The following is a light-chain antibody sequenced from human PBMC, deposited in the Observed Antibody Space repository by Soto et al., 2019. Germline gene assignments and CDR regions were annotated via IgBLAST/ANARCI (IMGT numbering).Light chain of an antibody. CDR2: DVN. Sequence: QSALTQPASVSGSPGQSITISCTGTSSDVGGYNYVSWYQQHPGKAPKVMIYDVNNRPSGVCNRFSGSKSGNTASLTISGXXXXXXXXYXCSSYTSSSSYVFGTGTKV. V-gene: IGLV2-14*03. CDR3: SSYTSSSSYV. J-gene: IGLJ1*01. CDR1: SSDVGGYNY.